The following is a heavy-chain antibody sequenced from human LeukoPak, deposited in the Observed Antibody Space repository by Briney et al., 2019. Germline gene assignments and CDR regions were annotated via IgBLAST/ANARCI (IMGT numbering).Heavy chain of an antibody. CDR2: IHYSGST. CDR1: GGSISGYY. CDR3: ARDRVATRGSYYGMDV. Sequence: SETLSLTCTVSGGSISGYYWSWLRQPPGKGLEWIGYIHYSGSTNYNPSLKSRVTISLDTSKKQFFLRLSSVTAADTAVYYCARDRVATRGSYYGMDVWGQGTTVTVSS. D-gene: IGHD3-10*01. V-gene: IGHV4-59*12. J-gene: IGHJ6*02.